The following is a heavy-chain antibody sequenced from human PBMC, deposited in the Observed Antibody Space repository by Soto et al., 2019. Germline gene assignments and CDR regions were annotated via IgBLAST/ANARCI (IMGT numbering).Heavy chain of an antibody. CDR2: ISGSGGST. V-gene: IGHV3-23*01. CDR1: GFTFSSYS. J-gene: IGHJ6*02. Sequence: XESLRLSCAASGFTFSSYSMSWVRQAPGKGLEWVSAISGSGGSTYYADSVKGRFTISRDNSKNTLYLQMNSLRAEDTAVYYCAKRRPENTYYDFWSGGTYYYGMDVWGQGTTVTVSS. D-gene: IGHD3-3*01. CDR3: AKRRPENTYYDFWSGGTYYYGMDV.